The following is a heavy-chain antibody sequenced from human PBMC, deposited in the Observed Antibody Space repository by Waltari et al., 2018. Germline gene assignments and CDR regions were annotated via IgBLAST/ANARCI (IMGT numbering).Heavy chain of an antibody. CDR2: INYSGST. CDR3: VREWSSSSSWFDP. J-gene: IGHJ5*02. D-gene: IGHD6-6*01. Sequence: QVQPQESGPGLVKSSETLSLTCTVSGGPIGRNTFYWAWIRQPPGKRMEWMASINYSGSTYYMPSLKSRVTISVDTSRNQLSLRLTSVTAADTAVYFCVREWSSSSSWFDPWGQGTLVTVSS. CDR1: GGPIGRNTFY. V-gene: IGHV4-39*07.